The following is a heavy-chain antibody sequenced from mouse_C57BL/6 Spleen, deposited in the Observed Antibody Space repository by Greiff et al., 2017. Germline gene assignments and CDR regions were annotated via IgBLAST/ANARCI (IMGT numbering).Heavy chain of an antibody. D-gene: IGHD1-2*01. CDR1: GYTLTSYW. CDR2: INPSNGGT. J-gene: IGHJ4*01. V-gene: IGHV1-53*01. Sequence: QVQLQQPGTELVKPGASVKLSCKASGYTLTSYWMHWVKQRPGQGLEWMGNINPSNGGTNYNEKFKSKATLTVDKSSSTAYMQLSSLTSEDSAVYYCARPHYYGYAMDYWGQGTSVTVSS. CDR3: ARPHYYGYAMDY.